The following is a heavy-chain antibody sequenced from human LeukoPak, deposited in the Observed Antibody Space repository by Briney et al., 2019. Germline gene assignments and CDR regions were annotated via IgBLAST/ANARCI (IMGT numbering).Heavy chain of an antibody. J-gene: IGHJ4*02. Sequence: ASVKVSCKASGGTFSSYAISWVRQAPGQGLEWMEGIIPIFGTANYAQKFQGRVTITTDESTSTAYMELSGLRSEDTAVYYCARSEVVVAATMDYWGQGTLVTVSS. CDR2: IIPIFGTA. CDR3: ARSEVVVAATMDY. CDR1: GGTFSSYA. V-gene: IGHV1-69*05. D-gene: IGHD2-15*01.